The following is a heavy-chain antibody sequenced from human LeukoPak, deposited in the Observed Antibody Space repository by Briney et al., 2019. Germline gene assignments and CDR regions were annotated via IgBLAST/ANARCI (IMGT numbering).Heavy chain of an antibody. J-gene: IGHJ4*02. CDR2: IKHDESEK. V-gene: IGHV3-7*01. Sequence: GGSLRLSCVASGFTFSSLWMTWVRQAPGKGLEWVANIKHDESEKNYLDSVKGRFTISRDNAQNSLYLQMNGLRVEDTAVYYCTRRLDDWGQGTLVTVSS. D-gene: IGHD3-16*01. CDR3: TRRLDD. CDR1: GFTFSSLW.